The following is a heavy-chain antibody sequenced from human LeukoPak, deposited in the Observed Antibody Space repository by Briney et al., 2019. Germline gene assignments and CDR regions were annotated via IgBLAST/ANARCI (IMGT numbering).Heavy chain of an antibody. CDR1: GGSINSQF. CDR3: ARLVDNDSSGDPDTFDV. D-gene: IGHD6-25*01. J-gene: IGHJ3*01. V-gene: IGHV4-59*11. Sequence: PSETLSLTCTVSGGSINSQFWSWMRRPPGKGLEWIGFLPYSGSTRYNASLQSRLSMSGVSSETMFCLKPTSVTAADRDIYYCARLVDNDSSGDPDTFDVWGQGTVVIVSS. CDR2: LPYSGST.